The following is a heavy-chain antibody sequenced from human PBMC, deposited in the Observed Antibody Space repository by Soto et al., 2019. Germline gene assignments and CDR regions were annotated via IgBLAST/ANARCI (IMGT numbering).Heavy chain of an antibody. Sequence: ASVKVSCKASGYNFNNYAISWVRQAPGQGLEWMGWISAYNANRHYAQKLQGRITMTTDTSTRTVYMELRSLRSDDTAVYYCARDPGRYSYGTYYYYGMDVWGQGTRVTVSS. CDR3: ARDPGRYSYGTYYYYGMDV. D-gene: IGHD5-18*01. CDR1: GYNFNNYA. J-gene: IGHJ6*02. CDR2: ISAYNANR. V-gene: IGHV1-18*01.